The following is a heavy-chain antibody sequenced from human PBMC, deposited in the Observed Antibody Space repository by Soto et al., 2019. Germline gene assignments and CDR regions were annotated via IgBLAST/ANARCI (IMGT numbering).Heavy chain of an antibody. CDR1: GGSISSGGYS. CDR3: ARGGRRSPGMDV. J-gene: IGHJ6*02. Sequence: TSETLSLTCAVSGGSISSGGYSWSWIRQPPGKGLEWIGYIYHSGSTYYNPSLKSRVTISVDTSKNQFSLKLSSVTAADTAVYYCARGGRRSPGMDVWGQGTTVTVSS. CDR2: IYHSGST. V-gene: IGHV4-30-2*05.